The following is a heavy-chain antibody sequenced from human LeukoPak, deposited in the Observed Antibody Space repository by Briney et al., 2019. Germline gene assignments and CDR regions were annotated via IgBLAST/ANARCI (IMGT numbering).Heavy chain of an antibody. D-gene: IGHD3-10*01. Sequence: SETLSLTCTVSGDSIARSTYYWGWIRQAPGKGLEWLGIVYWSGTTYYNPSFKSRVTISVDTSKSEFSLKLRSVAAADTAVYYCARVLDYYVSGTYGFDYWGQGTLVTVSS. J-gene: IGHJ4*02. CDR2: VYWSGTT. CDR3: ARVLDYYVSGTYGFDY. V-gene: IGHV4-39*01. CDR1: GDSIARSTYY.